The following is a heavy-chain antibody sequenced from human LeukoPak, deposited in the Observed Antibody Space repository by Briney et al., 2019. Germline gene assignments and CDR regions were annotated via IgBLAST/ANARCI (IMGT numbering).Heavy chain of an antibody. Sequence: PSQTPSLTCTVSGGSISSGGYYWSWIRQHPGKGLEWIGYIYYSGSTYYNPSLKSRVTISVDTSKNQFSLKLSSVTAADTAVYYCARGWFGEFNFDYWGQGTLVTVSS. CDR1: GGSISSGGYY. V-gene: IGHV4-31*03. J-gene: IGHJ4*02. D-gene: IGHD3-10*01. CDR3: ARGWFGEFNFDY. CDR2: IYYSGST.